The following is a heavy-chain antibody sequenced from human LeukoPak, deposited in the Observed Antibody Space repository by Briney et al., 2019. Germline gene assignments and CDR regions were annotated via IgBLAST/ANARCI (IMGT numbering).Heavy chain of an antibody. CDR1: GSIFNSNA. CDR2: ISETGGGT. CDR3: AKNYYASTGYDY. J-gene: IGHJ4*02. V-gene: IGHV3-23*01. Sequence: GSLRLSCAASGSIFNSNAMTRVRQAPGKGLEWVSAISETGGGTYYADSVKGRFTISRDNSRNTLYLQMNSLRAEDTALYYCAKNYYASTGYDYWGQGTLVTVSS. D-gene: IGHD3-22*01.